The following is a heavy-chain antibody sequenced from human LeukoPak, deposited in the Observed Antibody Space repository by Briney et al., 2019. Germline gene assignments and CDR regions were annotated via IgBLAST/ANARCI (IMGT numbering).Heavy chain of an antibody. Sequence: GGSLRLSCAASGFTFSSYAMSWVRQAPGKGLEWVSAISGSGGSTYYADSVKGRFTISRDNSKNTLYLQINSLRAEDTAVYYCAKHPGSGWYMLDYWGQGTLVTVSS. CDR3: AKHPGSGWYMLDY. V-gene: IGHV3-23*01. CDR1: GFTFSSYA. CDR2: ISGSGGST. D-gene: IGHD6-19*01. J-gene: IGHJ4*02.